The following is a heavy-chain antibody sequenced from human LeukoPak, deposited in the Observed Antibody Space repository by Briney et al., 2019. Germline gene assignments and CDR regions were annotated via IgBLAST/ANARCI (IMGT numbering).Heavy chain of an antibody. Sequence: GSLRLSCAASGFTFSSYAMYWVRQAPGKGLEWVAVISYDGSNKYYADSVKGRFTISRDNSKNTLYLQMNSLRAEDTAVYYCARGRLTTVTPPGVYWGQGTLVTVSS. CDR1: GFTFSSYA. J-gene: IGHJ4*02. CDR2: ISYDGSNK. V-gene: IGHV3-30-3*01. CDR3: ARGRLTTVTPPGVY. D-gene: IGHD4-17*01.